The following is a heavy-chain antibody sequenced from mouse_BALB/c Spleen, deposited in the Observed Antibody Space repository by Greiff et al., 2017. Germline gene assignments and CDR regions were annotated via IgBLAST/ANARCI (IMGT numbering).Heavy chain of an antibody. Sequence: EVQGVESGAELVKPGASVKLSCTASGFNIKDTYMHWVKQRPEQGLEWIGRIDPANGNTKYDPKFQGKATITADTSSNTAYLQLSSLTSEDTAVYYCAIYDGYDYWGQGTTLTVSS. CDR1: GFNIKDTY. V-gene: IGHV14-3*02. CDR3: AIYDGYDY. J-gene: IGHJ2*01. CDR2: IDPANGNT. D-gene: IGHD2-3*01.